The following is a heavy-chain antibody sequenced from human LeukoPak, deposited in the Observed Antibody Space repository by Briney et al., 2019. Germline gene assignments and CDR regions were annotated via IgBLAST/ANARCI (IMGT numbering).Heavy chain of an antibody. CDR2: IYYSGST. CDR3: ASSGWYVDYYYYYMDV. V-gene: IGHV4-59*01. Sequence: PSETLSLTCTVSGGSISSYYWSWIRQPPGKGLEWIGYIYYSGSTNYNPSLKSRVTISVDTSKNQFSLKLGSVTAADTAVYYCASSGWYVDYYYYYMDVWGKGTTVTVSS. CDR1: GGSISSYY. D-gene: IGHD6-19*01. J-gene: IGHJ6*03.